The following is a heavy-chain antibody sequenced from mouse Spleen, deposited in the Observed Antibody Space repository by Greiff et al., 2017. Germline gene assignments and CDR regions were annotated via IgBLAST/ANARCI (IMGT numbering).Heavy chain of an antibody. CDR2: ILPSIGRT. J-gene: IGHJ1*01. Sequence: QVQLQQSGSELRSPGSSVKLSCKDFDSEVFPIAYMSWVRQKPGHGFEWIGGILPSIGRTIYGEKFEDKATLDADTLSNTAYLELNSLTSEDSAIYYCARRGNYYGSSPYWYFDVWGAGTTVTVSS. CDR3: ARRGNYYGSSPYWYFDV. CDR1: DSEVFPIAY. D-gene: IGHD1-1*01. V-gene: IGHV15-2*01.